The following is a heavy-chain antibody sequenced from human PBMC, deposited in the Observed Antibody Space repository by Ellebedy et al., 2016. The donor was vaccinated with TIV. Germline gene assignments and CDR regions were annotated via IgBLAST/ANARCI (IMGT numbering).Heavy chain of an antibody. D-gene: IGHD5-18*01. Sequence: AASVKVSFKASGYTFTSYGISWVRQAPGQGLEWMGWIGPNNGNTSSAQKLQGRVTMSTDTSTKTAYMELRSLRSDDTAVYYCARARGYTYGYGDYWGQGTRVTVSS. CDR1: GYTFTSYG. V-gene: IGHV1-18*04. CDR3: ARARGYTYGYGDY. J-gene: IGHJ4*02. CDR2: IGPNNGNT.